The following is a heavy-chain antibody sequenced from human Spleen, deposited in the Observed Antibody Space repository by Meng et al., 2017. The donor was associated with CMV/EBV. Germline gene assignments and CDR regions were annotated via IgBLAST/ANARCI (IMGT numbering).Heavy chain of an antibody. CDR2: IYYSGST. CDR3: ARAPDVLVVPAPMPFDY. J-gene: IGHJ4*02. Sequence: SETLSLTCTVSGGSISSYYWSWIRQPPGKGLEWIGYIYYSGSTNYNPSLKSRVTISVDTSKNQFSLKLSSVTAADTAVYFCARAPDVLVVPAPMPFDYWGQGTLVTVSS. V-gene: IGHV4-59*01. CDR1: GGSISSYY. D-gene: IGHD2-2*01.